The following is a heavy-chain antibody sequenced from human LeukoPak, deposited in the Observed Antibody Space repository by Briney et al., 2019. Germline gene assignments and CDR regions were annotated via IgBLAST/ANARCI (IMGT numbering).Heavy chain of an antibody. V-gene: IGHV3-48*03. Sequence: GGSLRLSCAASGFTFNSYEMNWVREAPGKGLEWFSYLNSGGTAIYHPDSVHCRFTISTDNAKNSLYLQIHSLISDDTAVYYCSIVGIYVHFWGGGTLVSVFS. J-gene: IGHJ4*02. D-gene: IGHD3-10*02. CDR3: SIVGIYVHF. CDR1: GFTFNSYE. CDR2: LNSGGTAI.